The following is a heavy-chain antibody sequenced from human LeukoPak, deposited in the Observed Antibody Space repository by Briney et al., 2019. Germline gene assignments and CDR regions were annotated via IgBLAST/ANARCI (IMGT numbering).Heavy chain of an antibody. CDR2: ISAYNGNT. Sequence: ASVKVSCKASGYTFTSYGISWVRQAPGQGLEWMGWISAYNGNTNYAQKLQGRVTMTTDTSTSTACMELRSLRSDDTAVYYCARAYGDYVLVHWGQGTLVTVSS. CDR3: ARAYGDYVLVH. D-gene: IGHD4-17*01. J-gene: IGHJ4*02. V-gene: IGHV1-18*01. CDR1: GYTFTSYG.